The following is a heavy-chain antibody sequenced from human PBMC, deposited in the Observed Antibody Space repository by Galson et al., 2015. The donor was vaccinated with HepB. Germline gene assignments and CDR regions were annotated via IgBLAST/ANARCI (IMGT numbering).Heavy chain of an antibody. CDR3: ATGAGRQVNWFDP. Sequence: SCKGSGDTFDSSSINWLRQAPGQGLQWMGRIVPIFGTPTYAQNFQDRVTITADGSTKTVYMELTSLRSDDTAVYYCATGAGRQVNWFDPWGQGTPVIVSS. J-gene: IGHJ5*02. V-gene: IGHV1-69*01. CDR2: IVPIFGTP. D-gene: IGHD6-19*01. CDR1: GDTFDSSS.